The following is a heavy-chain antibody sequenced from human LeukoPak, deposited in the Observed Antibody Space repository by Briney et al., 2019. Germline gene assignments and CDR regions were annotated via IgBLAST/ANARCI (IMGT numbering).Heavy chain of an antibody. CDR2: IYSGGST. Sequence: GGSLRLSCAASGFTVSSNYMSWVRQAPGKGLEWVSVIYSGGSTYYADSVKGRFTISRDNSKNTLYLQINSLRAEDTAVYYCASLYGGNSVYFQHWGQGTLVTVSS. V-gene: IGHV3-53*01. J-gene: IGHJ1*01. CDR3: ASLYGGNSVYFQH. D-gene: IGHD4-23*01. CDR1: GFTVSSNY.